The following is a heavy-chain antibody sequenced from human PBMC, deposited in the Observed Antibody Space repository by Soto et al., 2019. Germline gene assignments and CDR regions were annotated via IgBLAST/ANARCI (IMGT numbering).Heavy chain of an antibody. CDR2: VSDTGIST. Sequence: GGSLRLCCAASGFTFRSYALSWVRQAPGKGLEWVSTVSDTGISTYYAGSVTGRFTISRDNSRNTVYLQMNSLRAEDTAVYYCAKAYFDSSGFDSWGLGT. CDR1: GFTFRSYA. V-gene: IGHV3-23*01. D-gene: IGHD3-22*01. CDR3: AKAYFDSSGFDS. J-gene: IGHJ5*01.